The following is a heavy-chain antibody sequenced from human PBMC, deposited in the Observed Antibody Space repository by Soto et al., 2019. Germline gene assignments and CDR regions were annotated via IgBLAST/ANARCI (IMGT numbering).Heavy chain of an antibody. J-gene: IGHJ4*02. CDR1: GYTFTDYF. Sequence: QVQLMQSGAEAKKPGASVKVSCKASGYTFTDYFMHWVRQAPGQGLEWMGWINGNSGGTSYAQKFQGRVAMTRDTFISTAYIELSSLTFDDTAVYYCARDPADSMIGIDYWGQGTLVTVSS. CDR3: ARDPADSMIGIDY. V-gene: IGHV1-2*02. CDR2: INGNSGGT. D-gene: IGHD3-16*01.